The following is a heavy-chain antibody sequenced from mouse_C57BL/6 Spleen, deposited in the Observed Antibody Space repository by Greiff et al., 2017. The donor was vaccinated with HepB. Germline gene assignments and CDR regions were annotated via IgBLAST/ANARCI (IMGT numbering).Heavy chain of an antibody. D-gene: IGHD1-1*01. CDR1: GYSITSGYY. CDR3: ARDRIYYGSKGDWYFDV. V-gene: IGHV3-6*01. J-gene: IGHJ1*03. CDR2: ISYDGSN. Sequence: ESGPGLVKPSQSLSLTCSVTGYSITSGYYWNWIRQFPGNKLEWMGYISYDGSNNYNPSLKNRISITRDTSKNQFFLKLNSVTTEDTATYYCARDRIYYGSKGDWYFDVWGTGTTVTVSS.